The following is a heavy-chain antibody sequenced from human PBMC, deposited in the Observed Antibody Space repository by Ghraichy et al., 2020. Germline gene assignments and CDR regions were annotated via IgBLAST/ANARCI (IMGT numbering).Heavy chain of an antibody. D-gene: IGHD2-2*01. V-gene: IGHV3-23*01. CDR1: GFTFSSYA. CDR2: ISGSGGST. J-gene: IGHJ4*02. Sequence: GSLRLSCAASGFTFSSYAMSWVRQAPGKGLEWVSAISGSGGSTYYADSVKGRFTISRDNSKNTLYLQMNSLRAEDTAVYYCAKGRGGYCSSTSCYEVDYWGQGTLVTVSS. CDR3: AKGRGGYCSSTSCYEVDY.